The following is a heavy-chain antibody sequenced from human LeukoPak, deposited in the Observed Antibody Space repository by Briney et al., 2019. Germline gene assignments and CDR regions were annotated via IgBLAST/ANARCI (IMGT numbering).Heavy chain of an antibody. J-gene: IGHJ4*02. CDR3: AKGEYGSSRTPRWAVY. Sequence: GGSLRFSCAASGFTFSSYAMSWVRQAPGKGLEGVSAISGSGGSTYYADSVKGRFTISSDNSKNTPYLQMNSLRAEETGVYYCAKGEYGSSRTPRWAVYWGQGTLVTVSS. CDR2: ISGSGGST. V-gene: IGHV3-23*01. CDR1: GFTFSSYA. D-gene: IGHD6-13*01.